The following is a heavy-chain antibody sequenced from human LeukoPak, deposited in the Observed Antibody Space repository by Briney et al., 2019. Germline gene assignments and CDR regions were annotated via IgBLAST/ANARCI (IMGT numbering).Heavy chain of an antibody. Sequence: PGGSLRLSCAASGFTFSSYSMNWVRQAPGKGLEWVSSISAYGNSIYYADSMRGRFTISRDNAKNSLYLQMNSLRAEDTAVYYCARDMGTVTTIDYWGQGTLVSVSS. V-gene: IGHV3-21*01. CDR3: ARDMGTVTTIDY. CDR1: GFTFSSYS. D-gene: IGHD4-11*01. J-gene: IGHJ4*02. CDR2: ISAYGNSI.